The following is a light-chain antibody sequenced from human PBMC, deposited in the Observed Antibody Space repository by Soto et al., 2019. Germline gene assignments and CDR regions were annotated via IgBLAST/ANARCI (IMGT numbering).Light chain of an antibody. V-gene: IGLV1-44*01. J-gene: IGLJ3*02. CDR1: SSNIGRNS. CDR2: SNN. Sequence: QSVLTQPPSASGTPGQRVTISCSGSSSNIGRNSVNWYQQVSGTARKLLIYSNNQRPSGVPDRFSGSKSGTSASLAISGLQSEDEADYYCATWDDSLNGWVFGGGTQLTVL. CDR3: ATWDDSLNGWV.